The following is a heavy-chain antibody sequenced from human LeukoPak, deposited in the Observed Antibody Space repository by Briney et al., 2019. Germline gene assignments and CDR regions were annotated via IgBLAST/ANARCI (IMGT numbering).Heavy chain of an antibody. CDR3: ARIKVTARHVDV. V-gene: IGHV4-39*07. D-gene: IGHD2-21*02. J-gene: IGHJ6*02. CDR2: IYYSGST. Sequence: SETLSLTCTVSGGSIRSSSYYWGWMRQPPGNGLEWIGSIYYSGSTYYNPSLKSRVTISVDTSKNQFSLKLSSVTAADTAVYYCARIKVTARHVDVWGQGTTVTVSS. CDR1: GGSIRSSSYY.